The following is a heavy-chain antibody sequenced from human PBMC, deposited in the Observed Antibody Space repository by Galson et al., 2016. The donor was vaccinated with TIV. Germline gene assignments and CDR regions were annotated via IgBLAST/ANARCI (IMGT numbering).Heavy chain of an antibody. CDR1: GFTFGSYG. J-gene: IGHJ4*02. CDR2: VSYDRSDK. D-gene: IGHD6-13*01. V-gene: IGHV3-30*03. CDR3: ARGFSSYYFDS. Sequence: SLRLSCAASGFTFGSYGKHWVRHGPGKGLEWLAFVSYDRSDKNYADSVKGRFTISRDNFKNTLDLQMSSLRAEDTAVYYCARGFSSYYFDSWGQGTLVTVSS.